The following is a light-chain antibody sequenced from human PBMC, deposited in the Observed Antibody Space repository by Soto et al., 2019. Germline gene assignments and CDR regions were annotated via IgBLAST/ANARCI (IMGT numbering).Light chain of an antibody. Sequence: EIVMTQSPATLSVSPGERATLSCRASQSVSSNLAWYQQNPGQSPRLLIYGASTRATGIPARFSGSGSGTECTLTISSLQYEDCAVYYCQQYNNWPRMYTFGQGTKLEIK. CDR3: QQYNNWPRMYT. CDR2: GAS. CDR1: QSVSSN. J-gene: IGKJ2*01. V-gene: IGKV3-15*01.